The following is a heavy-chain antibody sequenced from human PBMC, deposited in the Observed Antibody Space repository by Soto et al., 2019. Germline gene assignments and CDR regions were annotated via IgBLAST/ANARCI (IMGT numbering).Heavy chain of an antibody. V-gene: IGHV3-33*01. D-gene: IGHD2-8*01. CDR1: GFTFSSYG. J-gene: IGHJ6*02. CDR3: ARERGCCTEYYYYGMDV. Sequence: GGSLRLSCAASGFTFSSYGMHWVRQAPGKGLEWVAVIWYDGSNKYYADSVKGRFTISRDNSKNTLYLQMNSLRAEDTAVYYCARERGCCTEYYYYGMDVWGQGTTVTVSS. CDR2: IWYDGSNK.